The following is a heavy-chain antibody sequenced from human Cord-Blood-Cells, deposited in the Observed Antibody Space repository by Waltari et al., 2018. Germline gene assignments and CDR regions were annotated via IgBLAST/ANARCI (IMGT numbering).Heavy chain of an antibody. J-gene: IGHJ6*02. CDR3: ARDVSNYEGMDV. CDR1: GFTVSSNY. D-gene: IGHD4-4*01. Sequence: EVQLVESGGGLIQPGVSLRLSCAASGFTVSSNYMSWVRQAPGKGLGWGSVSYSGVSTYYADSVKGRFTISRDNSKNTLYLQMNSLRAEDTAVYYCARDVSNYEGMDVWGQGTTVTVSS. V-gene: IGHV3-53*01. CDR2: SYSGVST.